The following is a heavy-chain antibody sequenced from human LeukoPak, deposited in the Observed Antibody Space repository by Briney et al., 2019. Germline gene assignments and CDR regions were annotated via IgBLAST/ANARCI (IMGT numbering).Heavy chain of an antibody. J-gene: IGHJ4*02. V-gene: IGHV3-21*01. Sequence: GGSLRLSCAASGFTFSSYSMNWVRQAPGKGLEWVSSISSSSYIYYADSGKGRFTISRDNAKNSLYLQMNSLRAEDTAVYYCARDTVTTLVDFDYWGQGTLVTVSS. CDR3: ARDTVTTLVDFDY. CDR1: GFTFSSYS. D-gene: IGHD4-17*01. CDR2: ISSSSYI.